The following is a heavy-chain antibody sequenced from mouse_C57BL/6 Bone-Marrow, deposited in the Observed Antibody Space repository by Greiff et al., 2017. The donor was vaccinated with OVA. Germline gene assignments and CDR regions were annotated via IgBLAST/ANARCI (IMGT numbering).Heavy chain of an antibody. Sequence: EVMLVESGGGLVKPGGSLKLSCAASGFTFSSYAMSWVRQTPEKRLEWVATISDGGSYTYYPDNVKGRFTISRDNAKNNLYLQMSHLKSEDTAMYYCARGYGYWGQGTTLTVSS. CDR2: ISDGGSYT. D-gene: IGHD1-1*02. J-gene: IGHJ2*01. V-gene: IGHV5-4*03. CDR3: ARGYGY. CDR1: GFTFSSYA.